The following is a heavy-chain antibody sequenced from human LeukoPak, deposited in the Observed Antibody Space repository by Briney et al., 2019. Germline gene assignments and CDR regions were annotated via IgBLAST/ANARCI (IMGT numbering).Heavy chain of an antibody. CDR3: ARGPLYYDYVWGSYRKRYDAFDI. V-gene: IGHV4-34*01. Sequence: SETLSLTCAVYGGSFSGYYWRWLRQPPRKGRQWIGEINYSASTNYNPSLKSRVTISVDTSKKEFSLKLSSVTAADTAVYYCARGPLYYDYVWGSYRKRYDAFDIWGQGTMVTVSS. CDR1: GGSFSGYY. CDR2: INYSAST. D-gene: IGHD3-16*02. J-gene: IGHJ3*02.